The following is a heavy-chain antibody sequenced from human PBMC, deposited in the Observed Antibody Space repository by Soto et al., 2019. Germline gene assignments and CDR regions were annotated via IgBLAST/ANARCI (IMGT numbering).Heavy chain of an antibody. J-gene: IGHJ4*02. CDR2: IYYSGST. CDR1: GGSISSSSYY. CDR3: ARSPISFFGVVMPNDY. V-gene: IGHV4-39*01. D-gene: IGHD3-3*01. Sequence: SETLSLTCTVSGGSISSSSYYWGWIRQPPGKGLEWIGSIYYSGSTYYNPSLKSRVTISVDTSKNQFSLKLSSVTAADTAVYYCARSPISFFGVVMPNDYWGQGTLVTVSS.